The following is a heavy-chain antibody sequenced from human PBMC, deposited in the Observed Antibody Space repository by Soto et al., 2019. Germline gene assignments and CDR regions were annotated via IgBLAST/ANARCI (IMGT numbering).Heavy chain of an antibody. CDR3: AREHGYCTNGVCYSAGYYFDY. Sequence: PGGSLRLSCGASGFTFSSYGMHWVRQAPGKGLEWVAVIWYDGSNKYYADSVKGRFTISRDNSKNTLYLQMNSLRAEDTAVYYCAREHGYCTNGVCYSAGYYFDYWGQGTLVTVSS. V-gene: IGHV3-33*01. CDR2: IWYDGSNK. J-gene: IGHJ4*02. CDR1: GFTFSSYG. D-gene: IGHD2-8*01.